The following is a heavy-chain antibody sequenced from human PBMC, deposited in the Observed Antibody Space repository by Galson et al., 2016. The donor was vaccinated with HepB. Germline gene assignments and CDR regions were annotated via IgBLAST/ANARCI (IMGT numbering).Heavy chain of an antibody. J-gene: IGHJ4*01. V-gene: IGHV4-31*03. D-gene: IGHD6-13*01. CDR1: GGSISSGGYY. Sequence: TLSLTCTVSGGSISSGGYYWTWIRQHPGKGLEWIGYIYYTGSTYYNPSLKSRVSISMDTSKNHFSLRLTSLTAADTAVYFCGRGRQQVDYWGQGILVTVSS. CDR3: GRGRQQVDY. CDR2: IYYTGST.